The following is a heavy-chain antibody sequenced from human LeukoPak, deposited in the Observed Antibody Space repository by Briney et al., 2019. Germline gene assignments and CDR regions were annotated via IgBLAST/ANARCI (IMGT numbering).Heavy chain of an antibody. V-gene: IGHV1-2*02. D-gene: IGHD3-3*01. J-gene: IGHJ4*02. CDR3: ARHNYDFDFDY. CDR1: GYTFTDLY. CDR2: LRTNTGGT. Sequence: GASVKVSCKASGYTFTDLYIHWARQAPGQGLEWMGFLRTNTGGTSYAQKFQGRVTMTRDTSISTAYLELTSLTSDDTAVYFCARHNYDFDFDYWGQGTLVTVSA.